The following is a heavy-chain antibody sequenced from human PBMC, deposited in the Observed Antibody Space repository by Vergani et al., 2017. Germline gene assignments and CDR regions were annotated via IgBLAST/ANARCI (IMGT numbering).Heavy chain of an antibody. V-gene: IGHV4-34*02. CDR3: ASRRPRLNLGSKSNAGTFDS. Sequence: QVHLQQRGAGVLKPSETLSLTCGVIGGSLSGYFWSWIRQSPGRGLEWLGENTAIGSAKYSPSATSRGTISVDTSRGEFTLTVTSVTAADTGLYFCASRRPRLNLGSKSNAGTFDSWGQGTLVTVSS. D-gene: IGHD3-10*01. CDR1: GGSLSGYF. CDR2: NTAIGSA. J-gene: IGHJ4*02.